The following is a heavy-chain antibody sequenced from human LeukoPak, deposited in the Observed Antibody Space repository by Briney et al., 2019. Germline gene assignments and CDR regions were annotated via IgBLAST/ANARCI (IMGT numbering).Heavy chain of an antibody. CDR1: GFSFSSHG. V-gene: IGHV3-23*01. J-gene: IGHJ4*02. CDR3: AHGTMYQLDS. CDR2: IIVGAGST. D-gene: IGHD2-2*01. Sequence: GGSLRLSCAASGFSFSSHGMSWVRQAPGKGLEWVSGIIVGAGSTYYADSVRGRFTISGDNSKNTLYLQMNSLRADDTAVYYCAHGTMYQLDSWGQGTLVTVSS.